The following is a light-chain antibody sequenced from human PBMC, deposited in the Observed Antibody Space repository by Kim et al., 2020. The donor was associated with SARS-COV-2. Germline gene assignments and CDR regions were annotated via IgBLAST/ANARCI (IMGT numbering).Light chain of an antibody. J-gene: IGLJ2*01. CDR3: QAWDNNNVV. CDR1: KLGDKY. Sequence: SVSPGHMVSITCSGDKLGDKYVSWYQQRACQSPVVVIYEDRMRPSGIPERFSGSNSGNTATLTISGTQALDEADYYCQAWDNNNVVFGGGTQLTVL. V-gene: IGLV3-1*01. CDR2: EDR.